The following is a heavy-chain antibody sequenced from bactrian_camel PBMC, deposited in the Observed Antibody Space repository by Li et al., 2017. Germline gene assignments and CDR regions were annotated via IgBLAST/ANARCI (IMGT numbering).Heavy chain of an antibody. D-gene: IGHD1*01. CDR3: AASQAKRGYCIGGFGGVSRLGY. CDR1: GFTFSSCG. J-gene: IGHJ6*01. CDR2: ISKDGTT. Sequence: HVQLVESGGGSVQAGGSLKLSCVASGFTFSSCGMAWNRQAPGKERELVSTISKDGTTAYADSVEGRFTISTDNAKNTVYLQMNSLKPEDTAMYYCAASQAKRGYCIGGFGGVSRLGYRGRGTQVTVS. V-gene: IGHV3S55*01.